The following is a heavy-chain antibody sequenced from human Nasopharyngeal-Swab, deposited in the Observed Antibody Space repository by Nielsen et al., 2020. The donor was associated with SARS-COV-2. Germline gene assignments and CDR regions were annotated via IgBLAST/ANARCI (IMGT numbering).Heavy chain of an antibody. D-gene: IGHD3-22*01. CDR1: GYTFTSYY. J-gene: IGHJ4*02. V-gene: IGHV1-46*01. Sequence: ASVKVSCKASGYTFTSYYMHWVRQAPGQGLEWMGIINPSGGSTSYAQKFQGRVTMTRDTSTSTVYMELSSLRSEDTAVYYCARDQIGDSSGYDFDYWGQGTLVTVPQ. CDR2: INPSGGST. CDR3: ARDQIGDSSGYDFDY.